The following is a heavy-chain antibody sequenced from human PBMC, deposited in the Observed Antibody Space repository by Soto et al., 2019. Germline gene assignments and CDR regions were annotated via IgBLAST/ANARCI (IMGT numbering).Heavy chain of an antibody. CDR3: ARQGVAQDLAF. CDR1: GCTLNLAR. Sequence: GVSLRLPCAASGCTLNLARILLVRQAPEKGLEWLGLITNKANPYATPYAPSVKGRITSCRDDAKNMAFLEIHSLKTEDTVVYDCARQGVAQDLAFWRQGTLVTVSS. V-gene: IGHV3-73*01. D-gene: IGHD2-21*01. J-gene: IGHJ4*02. CDR2: ITNKANPYAT.